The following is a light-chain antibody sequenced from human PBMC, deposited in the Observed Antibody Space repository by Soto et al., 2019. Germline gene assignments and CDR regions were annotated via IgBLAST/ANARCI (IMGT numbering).Light chain of an antibody. CDR3: QQYTNWPIT. CDR1: QTVGGDY. Sequence: EMVMTQTPGTLAVSPGERATLSCRASQTVGGDYLAWYEHKPGQAPRLLICGISNRATAIPDRLSGSGSGTEFTLTISSVQPEDVAIYYCQQYTNWPITFGQGTRLEIK. CDR2: GIS. V-gene: IGKV3D-15*01. J-gene: IGKJ5*01.